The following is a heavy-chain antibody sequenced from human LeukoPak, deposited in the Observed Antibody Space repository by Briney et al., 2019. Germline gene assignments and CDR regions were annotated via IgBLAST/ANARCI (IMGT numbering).Heavy chain of an antibody. CDR2: IYYSGST. V-gene: IGHV4-59*01. D-gene: IGHD1-20*01. CDR1: GGSISSYY. Sequence: SETLSLTCTVSGGSISSYYWRWLRQSPGKGLEWIVYIYYSGSTNYNPSLKSRITVSVDTSKNELSLKLSYVSAADTAVYYCAKGNWNQYDYWGQGTLVTVSS. J-gene: IGHJ4*02. CDR3: AKGNWNQYDY.